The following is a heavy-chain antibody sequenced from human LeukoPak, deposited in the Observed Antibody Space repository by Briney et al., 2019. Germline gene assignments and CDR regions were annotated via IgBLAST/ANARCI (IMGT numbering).Heavy chain of an antibody. V-gene: IGHV3-23*01. CDR3: AKDLGVNTAMVHDAFDI. CDR1: GFTFSSYA. J-gene: IGHJ3*02. Sequence: GGSLRLSCAASGFTFSSYAMSWVSQALGKGLEWVSAISSSGGSTYYADSVKGRFTISRDNSKNTLYLQMNSLRAEDTAVYYCAKDLGVNTAMVHDAFDIWGQGTMVTVSS. D-gene: IGHD5-18*01. CDR2: ISSSGGST.